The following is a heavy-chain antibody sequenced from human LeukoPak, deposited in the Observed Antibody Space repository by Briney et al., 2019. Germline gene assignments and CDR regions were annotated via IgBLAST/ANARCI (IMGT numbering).Heavy chain of an antibody. CDR2: IHFSGST. Sequence: SETLSLTCTVSGGSISSYYWSWIRQPPGKGLEWIGYIHFSGSTNYNPSLKGRVTVSDDKSKNQFSLKLSSVTAADTAVYYCARIFRGAYFDYWGQGTLVTVSS. J-gene: IGHJ4*02. CDR1: GGSISSYY. CDR3: ARIFRGAYFDY. V-gene: IGHV4-59*01. D-gene: IGHD3-10*01.